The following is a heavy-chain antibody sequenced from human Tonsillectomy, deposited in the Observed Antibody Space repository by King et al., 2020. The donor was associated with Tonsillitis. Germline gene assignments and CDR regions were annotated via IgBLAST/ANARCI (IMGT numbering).Heavy chain of an antibody. J-gene: IGHJ3*02. CDR2: INPNSGGT. D-gene: IGHD6-13*01. Sequence: QLVQSGAEVKKPGASVKVSCKASGYTFTGYYMHCVRQAPGQGLEWIGLINPNSGGTNYAQKFQGRVTMTRDTSISTAYMELSRLRSDDTAVYYCAREPYSSSWDDAFDIWGQGTMVTVSS. CDR1: GYTFTGYY. V-gene: IGHV1-2*02. CDR3: AREPYSSSWDDAFDI.